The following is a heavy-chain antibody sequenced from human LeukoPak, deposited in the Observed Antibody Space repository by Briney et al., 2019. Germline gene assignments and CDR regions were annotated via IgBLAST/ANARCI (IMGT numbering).Heavy chain of an antibody. CDR1: GYIFTNYA. CDR2: ISAYNGNT. J-gene: IGHJ4*02. CDR3: ARRGLDY. D-gene: IGHD3-16*01. Sequence: ASVKVSCKASGYIFTNYAMHWVRQAPGQRLEWMGWISAYNGNTNYAQKLQGRVTVTTDTSTTTAYMELRSLRSDDTAVYYCARRGLDYWGQGTLVTVSS. V-gene: IGHV1-18*01.